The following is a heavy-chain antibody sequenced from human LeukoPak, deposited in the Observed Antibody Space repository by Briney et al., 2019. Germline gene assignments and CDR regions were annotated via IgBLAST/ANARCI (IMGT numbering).Heavy chain of an antibody. CDR1: GYIFTSYG. D-gene: IGHD3-22*01. CDR3: AREMRHYRNYDSTGYYFNFES. V-gene: IGHV1-18*01. CDR2: ISVHNGYT. J-gene: IGHJ4*02. Sequence: ASVKVSCKASGYIFTSYGISWVRQAPGQGLEWMGWISVHNGYTRYAQKFQGRVTMTTDTSTSTAYMDLRSLRSDDTAVYYCAREMRHYRNYDSTGYYFNFESWGQGTLVTVSP.